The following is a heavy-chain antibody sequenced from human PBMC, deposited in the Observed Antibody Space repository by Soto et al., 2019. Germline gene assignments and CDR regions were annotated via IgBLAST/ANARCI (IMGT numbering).Heavy chain of an antibody. CDR1: GYTFASYA. D-gene: IGHD2-15*01. V-gene: IGHV1-3*01. Sequence: ASVKVSCKASGYTFASYAMHWVRQAPGQRLEWMGWINAGNGNTKYSQKFQGRVTITRDTSASTAYMELRSLRSDDTAVYYCARDWGNCTGGSCYSDYYYYYGMDVWGQGTTVTVSS. J-gene: IGHJ6*02. CDR3: ARDWGNCTGGSCYSDYYYYYGMDV. CDR2: INAGNGNT.